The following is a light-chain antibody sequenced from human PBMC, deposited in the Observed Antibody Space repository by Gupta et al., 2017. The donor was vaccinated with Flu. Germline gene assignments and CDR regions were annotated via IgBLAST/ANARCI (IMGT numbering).Light chain of an antibody. V-gene: IGLV2-14*01. J-gene: IGLJ3*02. CDR2: EVS. Sequence: QSALTQPASVSGSPGQSITISCTVTSSDIGYYNYVSWYQQHPGKAPKLMIYEVSNRPSGVSNRFSGSKSGNTASLTISGLQAEDEADYYCSSYTSSTTLWVFGGGTKLTVL. CDR3: SSYTSSTTLWV. CDR1: SSDIGYYNY.